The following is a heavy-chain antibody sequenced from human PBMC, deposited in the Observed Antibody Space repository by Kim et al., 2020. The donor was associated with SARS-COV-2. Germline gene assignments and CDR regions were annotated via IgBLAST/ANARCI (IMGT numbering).Heavy chain of an antibody. CDR3: ARQSSIAVVPAAILSRGGACDH. J-gene: IGHJ4*02. V-gene: IGHV5-51*01. CDR1: GYSFPTYW. D-gene: IGHD2-2*01. CDR2: IYPGDSDT. Sequence: GESLKISCKGSGYSFPTYWIGWVRQMPGKGLEWMGVIYPGDSDTRYSPSFQGQVTISADKSISTAYLQWSSLKASDTAMYYCARQSSIAVVPAAILSRGGACDHWGQGTLVTVSS.